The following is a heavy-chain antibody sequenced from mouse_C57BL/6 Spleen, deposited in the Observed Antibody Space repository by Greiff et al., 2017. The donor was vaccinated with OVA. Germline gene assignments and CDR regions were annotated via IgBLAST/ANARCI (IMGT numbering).Heavy chain of an antibody. V-gene: IGHV3-6*01. D-gene: IGHD3-2*02. CDR3: ARGSAQATDY. Sequence: EVHLVESGPGLVKPSQSLSLTCSVTGYSITSGYYWNWIRQFPGNKLEWMGYISYDGSNNYNPSLKNRISITRDTSKNQFFLKLNSVTTEDTATYYCARGSAQATDYWGQGTTLTVSS. J-gene: IGHJ2*01. CDR2: ISYDGSN. CDR1: GYSITSGYY.